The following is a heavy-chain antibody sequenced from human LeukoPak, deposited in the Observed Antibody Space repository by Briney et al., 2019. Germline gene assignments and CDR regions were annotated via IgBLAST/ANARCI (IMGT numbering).Heavy chain of an antibody. J-gene: IGHJ6*02. CDR3: ASYVLGDNLAYGDYGENYYYYGMDV. CDR1: GYTFTNFA. Sequence: SVKVSCKASGYTFTNFAMNWVRQAPGQGLEWMGGIIPIFGTANYAQKFQGRVTITADESTSTAYMELSSLRSEDTAVYYCASYVLGDNLAYGDYGENYYYYGMDVWGQGTTVTVSS. CDR2: IIPIFGTA. D-gene: IGHD4-17*01. V-gene: IGHV1-69*13.